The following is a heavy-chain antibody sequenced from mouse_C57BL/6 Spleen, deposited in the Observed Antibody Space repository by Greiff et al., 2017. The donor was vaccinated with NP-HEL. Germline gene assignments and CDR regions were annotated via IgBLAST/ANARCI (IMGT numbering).Heavy chain of an antibody. V-gene: IGHV5-17*01. CDR1: GFTFSDYG. Sequence: EVMLVESGGGLVKPGGSLKLSCAASGFTFSDYGMHWVRQAPEKGLEWVAYISSGSSTIYYADTVKGRFTISRDNAKNTLFLQMTSRGDEDKAMYYCARDWDYAMDYWGQGTSVTVSS. D-gene: IGHD4-1*01. CDR2: ISSGSSTI. CDR3: ARDWDYAMDY. J-gene: IGHJ4*01.